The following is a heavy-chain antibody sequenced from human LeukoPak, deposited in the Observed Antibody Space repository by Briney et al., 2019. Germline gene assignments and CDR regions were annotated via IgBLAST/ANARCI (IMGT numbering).Heavy chain of an antibody. CDR2: IIPIFGTA. J-gene: IGHJ4*02. Sequence: VASVKVSCKASGGTFSSYAISWVRQAPGQGLEWMGGIIPIFGTANYAQKFQGRVTITADESTSTAYMELSSLRSEDTAVYYCARGGGYDFWSGYWPYYFDYWGQGTLVTVSS. V-gene: IGHV1-69*13. D-gene: IGHD3-3*01. CDR1: GGTFSSYA. CDR3: ARGGGYDFWSGYWPYYFDY.